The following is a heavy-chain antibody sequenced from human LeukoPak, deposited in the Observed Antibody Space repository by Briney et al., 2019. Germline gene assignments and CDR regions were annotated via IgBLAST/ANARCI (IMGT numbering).Heavy chain of an antibody. J-gene: IGHJ3*02. D-gene: IGHD6-13*01. CDR3: ARVAAAGTGAFDI. CDR2: IYYSGST. V-gene: IGHV4-59*01. Sequence: SETLSLTCAVYGGSFSGYYWSWIRQPPGKGLEWIGYIYYSGSTNYNPSLKSRVTISVDTSKNQFSLKLSSVTAADTAVYYCARVAAAGTGAFDIWGQGTMVTVSS. CDR1: GGSFSGYY.